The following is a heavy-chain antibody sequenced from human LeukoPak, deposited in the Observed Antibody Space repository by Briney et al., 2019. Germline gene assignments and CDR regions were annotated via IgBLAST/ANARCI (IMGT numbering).Heavy chain of an antibody. V-gene: IGHV4-39*07. CDR1: GGSISSGGYY. J-gene: IGHJ2*01. CDR2: INHSGST. D-gene: IGHD7-27*01. Sequence: SETLSLTCTVSGGSISSGGYYWSWIRQPPGKGLEWIGEINHSGSTNYNPSLKSRVTISVDTSKNQFSLKLSSVTAADTAVYYCARPNPRDWYFDLWGRGTLVTVSS. CDR3: ARPNPRDWYFDL.